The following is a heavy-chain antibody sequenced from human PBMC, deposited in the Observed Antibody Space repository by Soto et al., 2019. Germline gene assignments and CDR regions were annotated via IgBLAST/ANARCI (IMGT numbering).Heavy chain of an antibody. CDR3: ARAWVVVTAPDY. Sequence: ASVKVSCKASGYTFTSYDINWVRLATGRGLEWMGWMNPNSGNTAYAQKFQGRVTMTRDTSTSTAYMELSSLRSEDTAVYYCARAWVVVTAPDYWGQGTLVTVSS. D-gene: IGHD2-21*02. V-gene: IGHV1-8*01. CDR2: MNPNSGNT. J-gene: IGHJ4*02. CDR1: GYTFTSYD.